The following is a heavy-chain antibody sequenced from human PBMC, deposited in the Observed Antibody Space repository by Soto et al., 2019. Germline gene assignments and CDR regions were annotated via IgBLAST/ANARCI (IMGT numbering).Heavy chain of an antibody. CDR2: IYSGSAT. J-gene: IGHJ5*02. CDR1: GFTVSNNF. D-gene: IGHD5-12*01. CDR3: ASAGYSGYDPWFDP. Sequence: PGGSLRLSCAASGFTVSNNFMSWVRQAPGKGLGWVSLIYSGSATSYADSVKGRFTIFRQNSKNTVFLQMNSLKPEDTAVYYCASAGYSGYDPWFDPWGQGTLVTVSS. V-gene: IGHV3-53*04.